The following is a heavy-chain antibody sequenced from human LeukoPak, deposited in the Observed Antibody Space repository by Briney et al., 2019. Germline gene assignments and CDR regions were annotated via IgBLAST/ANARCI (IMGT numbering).Heavy chain of an antibody. CDR1: GFSLSTSGVG. Sequence: ESGPTLVKPTQTLTLTCTFSGFSLSTSGVGVGWIRQPPGKALEWLALIYWSDDKRYSPSLKSRLTITKDTSKNQVVLTMTNMDPVDTATYYCAHTADYYDSGRTNFDYWGQGTLVTVSS. D-gene: IGHD3-10*01. CDR2: IYWSDDK. CDR3: AHTADYYDSGRTNFDY. J-gene: IGHJ4*02. V-gene: IGHV2-5*01.